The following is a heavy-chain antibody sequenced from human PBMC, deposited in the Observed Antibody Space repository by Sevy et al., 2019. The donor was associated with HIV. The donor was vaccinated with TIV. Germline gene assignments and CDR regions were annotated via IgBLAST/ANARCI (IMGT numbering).Heavy chain of an antibody. CDR2: INTNTGNP. CDR1: GYTFTSYA. CDR3: ARDPTPYYDFWSGPARDHWFDP. J-gene: IGHJ5*02. V-gene: IGHV7-4-1*02. D-gene: IGHD3-3*01. Sequence: ASVKVSCKASGYTFTSYAMNWVRQAPGQGLEWMGWINTNTGNPTYAQGFTGWFVFSLDTSVSTAYLQISSLKAEDTAVYYCARDPTPYYDFWSGPARDHWFDPWGQGTLVTVSS.